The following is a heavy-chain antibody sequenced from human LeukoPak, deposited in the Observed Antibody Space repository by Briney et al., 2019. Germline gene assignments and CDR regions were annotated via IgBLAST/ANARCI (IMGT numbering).Heavy chain of an antibody. J-gene: IGHJ4*02. CDR3: AKELDTRSLRGYFHY. CDR1: EFTFSSNA. V-gene: IGHV3-23*01. D-gene: IGHD5-18*01. Sequence: GGSLRLSCAASEFTFSSNAMSWVRQAPGKGLEYVSGICGSGDRTYYADSVKGRFTISRDNSKNTPYLQMNSLRAEDTALYYCAKELDTRSLRGYFHYWGQGTLVTVSS. CDR2: ICGSGDRT.